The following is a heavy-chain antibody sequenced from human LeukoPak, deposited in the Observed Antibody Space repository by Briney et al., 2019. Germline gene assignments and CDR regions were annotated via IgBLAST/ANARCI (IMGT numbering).Heavy chain of an antibody. Sequence: PSETLSLTCAVYGGSFSGYYWSWIRQPPGKGLEWIGEINHSGSTNYNPSLKSRVTISVDTSENQFSLKLSSVTAADTAVYYCARETGIAVAGTLWGQGTLVTVSS. D-gene: IGHD6-19*01. V-gene: IGHV4-34*01. CDR2: INHSGST. CDR1: GGSFSGYY. J-gene: IGHJ4*02. CDR3: ARETGIAVAGTL.